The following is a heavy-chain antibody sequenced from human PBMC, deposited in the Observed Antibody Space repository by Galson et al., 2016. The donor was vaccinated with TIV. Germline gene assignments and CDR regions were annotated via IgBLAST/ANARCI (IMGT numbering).Heavy chain of an antibody. CDR3: ARVRFCGGNTCFSYFDY. CDR2: IWYDGSKR. D-gene: IGHD2-21*01. Sequence: SLRLSCAASGFIFSSYGFHWVRQTPGKGLEWVADIWYDGSKRDYADSVRGRFTTSRDDSKNTVYLQMKKVRTEDTALYFCARVRFCGGNTCFSYFDYWGQGILVTVSS. CDR1: GFIFSSYG. V-gene: IGHV3-33*01. J-gene: IGHJ4*02.